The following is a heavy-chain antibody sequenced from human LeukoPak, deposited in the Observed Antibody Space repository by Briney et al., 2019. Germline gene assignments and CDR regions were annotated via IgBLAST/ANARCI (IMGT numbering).Heavy chain of an antibody. D-gene: IGHD3-10*01. Sequence: PGASVKVSCKASGYTFTSYDINWVRQATGQGLEWMGWMNPNSGNTGYVQKFQGRVTMTRNTSISTAYMELSSLRSEDTAVYYCARNGAIRFGEFNWFDPWGQGTLVTVSS. J-gene: IGHJ5*02. CDR3: ARNGAIRFGEFNWFDP. V-gene: IGHV1-8*01. CDR1: GYTFTSYD. CDR2: MNPNSGNT.